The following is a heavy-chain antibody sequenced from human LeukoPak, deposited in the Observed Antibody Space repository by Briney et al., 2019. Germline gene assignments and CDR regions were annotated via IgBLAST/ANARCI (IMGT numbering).Heavy chain of an antibody. CDR3: AKGDIVVVPAVKLRVGMDV. Sequence: GRSLRLSCAASGFTFSSYGMHWVRHAPGKGLEWVAVISYDGSNKYYADSVKGRFTISRDNSKNTLYLQMNSLRAEDTAVYYCAKGDIVVVPAVKLRVGMDVWGKGTTVTVSS. V-gene: IGHV3-30*18. D-gene: IGHD2-2*01. J-gene: IGHJ6*04. CDR1: GFTFSSYG. CDR2: ISYDGSNK.